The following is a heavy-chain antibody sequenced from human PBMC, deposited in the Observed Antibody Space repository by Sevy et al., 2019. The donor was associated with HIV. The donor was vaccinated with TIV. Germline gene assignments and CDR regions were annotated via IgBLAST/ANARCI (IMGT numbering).Heavy chain of an antibody. V-gene: IGHV3-30*04. CDR1: GFTFSSYA. J-gene: IGHJ4*02. CDR3: ARDRRITMIVVVTETIDY. Sequence: GGSLRLSCAASGFTFSSYAMHWVRQAPGKWLEWVAVISYDGSNKYYADSVKGRFTISRDNSKNTLYLQMNSLRAEDSAVYYCARDRRITMIVVVTETIDYWGQGSLVTVSS. CDR2: ISYDGSNK. D-gene: IGHD3-22*01.